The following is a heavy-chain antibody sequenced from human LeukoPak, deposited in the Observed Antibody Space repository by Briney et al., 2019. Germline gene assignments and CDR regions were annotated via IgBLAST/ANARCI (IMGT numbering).Heavy chain of an antibody. J-gene: IGHJ1*01. V-gene: IGHV4-34*01. Sequence: PSETLSLTCAVYGGSFSGYYWSWIRQPPGKGLEWIGEINHSGSTNYNPSLKSRVTISVDTSKNQFSLKLSSVTAADTAVNYCARHPDGYGYGHGYFQHWGQGTLVTVSS. CDR2: INHSGST. CDR1: GGSFSGYY. D-gene: IGHD5-18*01. CDR3: ARHPDGYGYGHGYFQH.